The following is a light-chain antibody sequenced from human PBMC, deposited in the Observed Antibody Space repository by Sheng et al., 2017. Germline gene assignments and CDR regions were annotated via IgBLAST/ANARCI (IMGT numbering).Light chain of an antibody. V-gene: IGKV1-39*01. CDR2: AAS. CDR3: QQLYSYPIT. Sequence: DIQMTQSPSSLSASVGDRVTITCRASQSISSYLNWYQQKPGKAPKLLIYAASSLQSGVPSRFSGSGSGTEFTLTISSLQPEDFATYYCQQLYSYPITFGQGTRLDIK. J-gene: IGKJ5*01. CDR1: QSISSY.